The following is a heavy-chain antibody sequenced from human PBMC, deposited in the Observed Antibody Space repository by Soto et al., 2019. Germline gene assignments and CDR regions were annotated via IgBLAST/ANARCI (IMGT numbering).Heavy chain of an antibody. J-gene: IGHJ6*03. D-gene: IGHD3-3*01. Sequence: PSETLSLTCAVYGGSFSGYYWSWIRQPPGKGLEWIGEINHSGSTNYNPSLKSRVTISVDTSKNQFSLKLSSVTAADTAVYYCARGSYDFWSGYRYYYYYMDVWGKGTTVTVSS. CDR1: GGSFSGYY. CDR3: ARGSYDFWSGYRYYYYYMDV. V-gene: IGHV4-34*01. CDR2: INHSGST.